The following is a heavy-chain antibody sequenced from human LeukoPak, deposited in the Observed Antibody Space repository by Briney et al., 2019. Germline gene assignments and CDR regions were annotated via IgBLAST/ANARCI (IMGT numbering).Heavy chain of an antibody. Sequence: PSETLSLTCTVPGGSIISYYWSWIRQPPGKGLEWIGYIYYSGSSNYNPSLKSRVTISVDTSKDQFSLKLSSVTAADTAVYYCARHSAPSGSYSNWFDPWGQGTLVTVSS. J-gene: IGHJ5*02. V-gene: IGHV4-59*08. CDR2: IYYSGSS. CDR1: GGSIISYY. CDR3: ARHSAPSGSYSNWFDP. D-gene: IGHD1-26*01.